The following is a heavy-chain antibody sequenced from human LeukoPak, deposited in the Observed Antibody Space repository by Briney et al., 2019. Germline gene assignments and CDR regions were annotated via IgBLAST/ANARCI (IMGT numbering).Heavy chain of an antibody. J-gene: IGHJ4*02. V-gene: IGHV4-34*01. Sequence: PSETLSLTCAVYGGSFSGYYWSWIRQPPGKGLEWSGEMNHSGSTNYNPSLKRRGTISVDTSENQFSLKLSSVTAADTAVYYCASCTDPTGFDYWGQGTLVTVSS. CDR1: GGSFSGYY. CDR2: MNHSGST. CDR3: ASCTDPTGFDY. D-gene: IGHD2-8*01.